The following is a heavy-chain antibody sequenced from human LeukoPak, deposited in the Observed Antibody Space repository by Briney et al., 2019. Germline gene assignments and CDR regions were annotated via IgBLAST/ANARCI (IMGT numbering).Heavy chain of an antibody. V-gene: IGHV3-23*01. CDR2: ISGSGGST. CDR1: GFTFSSYG. J-gene: IGHJ3*02. CDR3: ARHRIPAAVFDAFYM. D-gene: IGHD2-2*01. Sequence: GGTLRLSCAASGFTFSSYGMSWVRQAPGKGLEWVSAISGSGGSTYYADSVKGRFTISRDNSKNTLYLQMNSLRAEDTAVYYCARHRIPAAVFDAFYMWGQGTVVTVSS.